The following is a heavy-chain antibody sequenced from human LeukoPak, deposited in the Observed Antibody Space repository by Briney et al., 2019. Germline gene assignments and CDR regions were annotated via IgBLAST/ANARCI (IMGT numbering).Heavy chain of an antibody. CDR2: LHPSGGST. D-gene: IGHD3-10*01. CDR1: GYSFTSYY. CDR3: VRELSGGYFDY. V-gene: IGHV1-46*01. Sequence: ASVKVSCKASGYSFTSYYIHWVRQAPGQGLERMGILHPSGGSTNYPQNLRGRVSMTRDTSTSTVYMELSSLRSEDTAVYYCVRELSGGYFDYWGQGTLVTVSS. J-gene: IGHJ4*02.